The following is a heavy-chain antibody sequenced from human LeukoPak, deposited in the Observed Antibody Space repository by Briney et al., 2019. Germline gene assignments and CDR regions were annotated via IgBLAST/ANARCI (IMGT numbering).Heavy chain of an antibody. CDR1: GFTVSSTY. J-gene: IGHJ4*02. CDR2: IYSGGTT. D-gene: IGHD3-22*01. V-gene: IGHV3-53*01. Sequence: GGSLRLSCAASGFTVSSTYMTWVRQAPGKGLEWVSLIYSGGTTYYADSVKGRFTISRDNSKNTVYLQMNSLRAEDTAVYYCASLYNYDTSGYYWFDYWGQGTLVTVSS. CDR3: ASLYNYDTSGYYWFDY.